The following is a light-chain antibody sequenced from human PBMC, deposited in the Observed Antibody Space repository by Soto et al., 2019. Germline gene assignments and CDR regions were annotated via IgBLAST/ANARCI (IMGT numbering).Light chain of an antibody. J-gene: IGLJ1*01. CDR2: EVR. Sequence: QSALTQPASLSGSPGQSITISCSGTSRDIGAYNLVSWYQQLPGKAPKLLIYEVRSRPSGISYRFSGSKSGTTASLTISSLLPEDEADYYCSAYTSDSSYVFGSGTKVTVL. CDR3: SAYTSDSSYV. CDR1: SRDIGAYNL. V-gene: IGLV2-14*01.